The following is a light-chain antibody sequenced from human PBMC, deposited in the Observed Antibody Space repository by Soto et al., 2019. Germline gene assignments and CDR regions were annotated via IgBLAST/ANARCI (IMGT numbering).Light chain of an antibody. V-gene: IGKV1-8*01. CDR1: RGISSY. CDR3: QKCKVAPFT. Sequence: AIRMTQSPSSFSASTGDRVTITCRASRGISSYLAWYQQKPGKAPKLLIYAASTLQSGVPSRFSGSGSETEFTLTISSLQPEDAATYYCQKCKVAPFTFGGGTKVDIK. CDR2: AAS. J-gene: IGKJ4*01.